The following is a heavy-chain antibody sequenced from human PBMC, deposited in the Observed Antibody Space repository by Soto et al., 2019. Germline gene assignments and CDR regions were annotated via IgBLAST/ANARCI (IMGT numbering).Heavy chain of an antibody. CDR1: GFTFSSYW. V-gene: IGHV3-7*03. Sequence: EVQLVESGGGLVQPGGSLRLSCGASGFTFSSYWMSWVRQAPGKGLEWVANIKQDGSEKYYVDSVKGRFTISRDNAKNSLYLQMNSLRAEDTAVYYCARDYGGNSGWYFDLWGRGTLVTVSS. CDR3: ARDYGGNSGWYFDL. CDR2: IKQDGSEK. D-gene: IGHD2-21*02. J-gene: IGHJ2*01.